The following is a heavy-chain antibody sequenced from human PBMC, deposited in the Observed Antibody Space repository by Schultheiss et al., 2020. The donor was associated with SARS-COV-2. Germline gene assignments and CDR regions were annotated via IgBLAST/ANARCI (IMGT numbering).Heavy chain of an antibody. V-gene: IGHV4-59*08. J-gene: IGHJ4*02. CDR3: ARHRYGDSTLEY. D-gene: IGHD4-17*01. CDR2: IYYSGST. Sequence: SETLSLTCTVSGGSISSYYWSWIRQPPGKGLEWIGYIYYSGSTNYNPSLKSRVTISVDTSKNQFSLKLSSVTAADTAVYYCARHRYGDSTLEYWGQGTLVTVS. CDR1: GGSISSYY.